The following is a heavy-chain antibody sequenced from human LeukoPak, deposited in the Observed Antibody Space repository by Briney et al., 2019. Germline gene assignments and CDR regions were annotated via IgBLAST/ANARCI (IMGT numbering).Heavy chain of an antibody. CDR3: ARDQLGYCSGGSCSRWLDP. D-gene: IGHD2-15*01. CDR1: GYTFTIYG. V-gene: IGHV1-18*01. Sequence: GASVNVSCKASGYTFTIYGVSWVRQAPGQGLEWMGWISAYNGNTNYAQKLQGRVTMTTDTSTSTAYMELRSLRSDDAAVYYCARDQLGYCSGGSCSRWLDPWGQGTLVTVSS. J-gene: IGHJ5*02. CDR2: ISAYNGNT.